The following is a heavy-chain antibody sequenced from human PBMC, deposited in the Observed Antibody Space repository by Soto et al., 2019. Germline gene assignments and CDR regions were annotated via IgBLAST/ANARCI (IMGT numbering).Heavy chain of an antibody. J-gene: IGHJ6*03. Sequence: ASVKVSFKASGYTFTSYAMHWVRQAPGQRLEWMGWINAGNGNTKYSQKFQGRVTITRDTSASTAYMELSSLRSEDTAVYYCATYSSYYYYMDVWGKGTTVTVSS. CDR2: INAGNGNT. D-gene: IGHD6-19*01. CDR3: ATYSSYYYYMDV. CDR1: GYTFTSYA. V-gene: IGHV1-3*01.